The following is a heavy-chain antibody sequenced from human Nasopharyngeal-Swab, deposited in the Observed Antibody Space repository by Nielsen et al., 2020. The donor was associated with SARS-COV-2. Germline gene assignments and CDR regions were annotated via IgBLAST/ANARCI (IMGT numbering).Heavy chain of an antibody. CDR3: AKDRGCSGGSCYVHWYFDL. CDR1: GFTFSGYA. J-gene: IGHJ2*01. Sequence: GESLKISCAASGFTFSGYAMSWVRQAPGTGLEWVSAIGSTGGSTYYADSVKGQFTISRDNSKNTLYLQMNSLGAEDTAVYYCAKDRGCSGGSCYVHWYFDLWGRGTLVTVSS. V-gene: IGHV3-23*01. D-gene: IGHD2-15*01. CDR2: IGSTGGST.